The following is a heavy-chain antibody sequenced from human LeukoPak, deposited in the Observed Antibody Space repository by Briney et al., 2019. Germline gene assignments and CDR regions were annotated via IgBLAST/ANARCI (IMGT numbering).Heavy chain of an antibody. D-gene: IGHD5-18*01. Sequence: GASEKVSCKASGGTFSSYTISWVPQAPGQGLEWMGRIIPILGIANYAQKFQGRVTITADKSTSTAYMELSSLRSEDTAVYYCAAALTGNTAMNYWGQGTLVTVSS. J-gene: IGHJ4*02. CDR1: GGTFSSYT. CDR3: AAALTGNTAMNY. V-gene: IGHV1-69*02. CDR2: IIPILGIA.